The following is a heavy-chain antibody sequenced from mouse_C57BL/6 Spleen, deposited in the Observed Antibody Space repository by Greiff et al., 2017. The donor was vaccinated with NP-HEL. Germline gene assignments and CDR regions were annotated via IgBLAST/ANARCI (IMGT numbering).Heavy chain of an antibody. CDR3: ARGDYSNYVDY. CDR2: IYPGDGDT. Sequence: VQLQQSGAELVKPGASVKISCKASGYAFSSYWMNWVKQRPGKGLEWIGQIYPGDGDTNYNGKFKGKATLTADKSSSTAYMQLSSLTSEDSAVYFCARGDYSNYVDYWGKGTTLTVSS. D-gene: IGHD2-5*01. J-gene: IGHJ2*01. CDR1: GYAFSSYW. V-gene: IGHV1-80*01.